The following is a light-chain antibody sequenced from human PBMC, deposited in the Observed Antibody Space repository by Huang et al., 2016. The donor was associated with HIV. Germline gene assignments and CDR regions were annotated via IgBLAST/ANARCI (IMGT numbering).Light chain of an antibody. CDR1: QSLLHSNGYKY. J-gene: IGKJ1*01. V-gene: IGKV2-28*01. Sequence: DIVMTQSPLSLPVTPGEPASISCRSSQSLLHSNGYKYLNWYLQKQGQSPQLLIYLGSNRASGVPDRFSGSGSGTYFTLKISRVEAEDVGVYYCMQALQTPKTFGQGTKVEIK. CDR3: MQALQTPKT. CDR2: LGS.